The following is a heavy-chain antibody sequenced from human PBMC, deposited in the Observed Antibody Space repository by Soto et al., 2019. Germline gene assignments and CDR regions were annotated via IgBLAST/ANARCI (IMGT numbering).Heavy chain of an antibody. CDR3: ARDHFAREYQLLYRHRLVNYGMDV. V-gene: IGHV4-31*03. Sequence: QVQLQESGPGLVKPSQTLSLTCTVSGGSISSGGYYWSWIRQHPGKGLEWIGYIYYSGSTYYNPSLKRRVTISVDTSRNQCSLKLSSVTAADTAVYYCARDHFAREYQLLYRHRLVNYGMDVWGQGTTVTVSS. CDR2: IYYSGST. CDR1: GGSISSGGYY. J-gene: IGHJ6*02. D-gene: IGHD2-2*02.